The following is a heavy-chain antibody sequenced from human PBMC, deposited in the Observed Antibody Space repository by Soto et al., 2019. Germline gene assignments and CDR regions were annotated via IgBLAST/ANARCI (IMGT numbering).Heavy chain of an antibody. Sequence: EVQLVESGGGLVKPGGSLRLSCAASGFTFSSYSMNWVRQAPGKGLEWVSSISSSSSYIYYADSVKGRFTISRDNAKHSLYLQMNSLRAEDTAVYYCARSLGYCSGGSCYYLDYWGQGTLVTVSS. J-gene: IGHJ4*02. CDR3: ARSLGYCSGGSCYYLDY. V-gene: IGHV3-21*01. CDR2: ISSSSSYI. CDR1: GFTFSSYS. D-gene: IGHD2-15*01.